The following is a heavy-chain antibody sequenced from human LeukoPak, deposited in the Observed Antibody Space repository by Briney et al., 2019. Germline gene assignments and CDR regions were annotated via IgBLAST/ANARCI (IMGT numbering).Heavy chain of an antibody. J-gene: IGHJ4*02. V-gene: IGHV4-61*01. D-gene: IGHD2-15*01. CDR3: ARVPVVAATPDFDS. Sequence: SETPSLTCTVSGGSVSSGSYYWSWIRQPPGKGLEWIGYIYSSGSTNYNPSLKSRVTISVDTSKNQFSLKLISVTAADTAVYYCARVPVVAATPDFDSWGQGTLVTVSS. CDR2: IYSSGST. CDR1: GGSVSSGSYY.